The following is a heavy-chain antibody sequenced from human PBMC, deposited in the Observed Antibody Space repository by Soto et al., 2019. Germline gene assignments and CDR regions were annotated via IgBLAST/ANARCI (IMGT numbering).Heavy chain of an antibody. CDR1: GFTVSSNY. V-gene: IGHV3-53*04. CDR2: IYSGGST. Sequence: GGSLRLSCAASGFTVSSNYMSWVRQAPGKGLEWVSVIYSGGSTYYADSVKGRFTISRHNSKNTLYLQMNSLRAEDTAVYYCARAIYCGGDCYSGPFDYWGQGTLVTVSS. CDR3: ARAIYCGGDCYSGPFDY. J-gene: IGHJ4*02. D-gene: IGHD2-21*02.